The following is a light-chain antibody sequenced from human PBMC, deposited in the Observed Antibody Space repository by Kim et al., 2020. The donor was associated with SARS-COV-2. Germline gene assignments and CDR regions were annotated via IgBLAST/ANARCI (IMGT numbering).Light chain of an antibody. J-gene: IGKJ4*01. CDR3: QQYGRSPLT. V-gene: IGKV3-20*01. CDR1: QSVKSNY. CDR2: AAS. Sequence: LSPGERATLSCRASQSVKSNYLAWYQQKPGQAPRLLIYAASNRATGIPDRFSGSGSGTDFTLTISRLEPEDCAVYYCQQYGRSPLTFGGGTKLEI.